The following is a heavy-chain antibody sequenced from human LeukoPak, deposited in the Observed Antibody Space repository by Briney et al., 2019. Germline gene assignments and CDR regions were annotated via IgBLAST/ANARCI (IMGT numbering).Heavy chain of an antibody. CDR3: AKDKSVGSQDYGMDV. CDR1: GFTFSNYV. CDR2: ISGSGSST. V-gene: IGHV3-23*01. D-gene: IGHD1-26*01. Sequence: GGSLRLSCAASGFTFSNYVMSWVRQAPGKGLEWVSGISGSGSSTYYADSVKGRLTISRDNSKNTLYLQMNSLRAEDTALYYCAKDKSVGSQDYGMDVWGQGTTVTVSS. J-gene: IGHJ6*02.